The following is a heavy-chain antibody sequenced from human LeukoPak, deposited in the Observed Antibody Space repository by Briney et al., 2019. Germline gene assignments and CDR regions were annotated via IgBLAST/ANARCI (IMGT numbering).Heavy chain of an antibody. CDR2: IKQDGSER. CDR3: ARDHSYLDY. Sequence: GGSLRLSCAASGFTFSRYWMSWVRQAPGKGLEWVANIKQDGSERYYVDSVKGRFTISRDNAKNSLYLQMNSLRVEDTAVYYCARDHSYLDYWAQGTLVTVSS. CDR1: GFTFSRYW. J-gene: IGHJ4*02. V-gene: IGHV3-7*03.